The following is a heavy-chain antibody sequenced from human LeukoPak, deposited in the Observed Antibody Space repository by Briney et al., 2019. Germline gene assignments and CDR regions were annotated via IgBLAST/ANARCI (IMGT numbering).Heavy chain of an antibody. CDR2: INHSGST. CDR1: GGSFSGYY. J-gene: IGHJ4*02. CDR3: ARVRPYDYVWGSYGATNFDY. D-gene: IGHD3-16*01. V-gene: IGHV4-34*01. Sequence: SETLSLTCAVYGGSFSGYYWSWIRQPPGKGLEWIGEINHSGSTNYNPSLKSRVTTSVDTSKNQFSLKLSSVTAADTAVYYCARVRPYDYVWGSYGATNFDYWGQGTLVTVSS.